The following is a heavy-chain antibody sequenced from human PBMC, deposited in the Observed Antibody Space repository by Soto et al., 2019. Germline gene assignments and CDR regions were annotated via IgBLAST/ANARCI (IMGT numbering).Heavy chain of an antibody. J-gene: IGHJ3*02. V-gene: IGHV4-39*01. D-gene: IGHD2-15*01. CDR3: ASVDIVVEVVATPRPSHDAFDI. CDR2: INYSGTT. Sequence: SETLSLTCTVSGGSISSSSYYWGWIRQPPGRGQEWIGSINYSGTTYYNPSLKSRVTISVDTSKNQFTLKLSSVTAADMAVYYCASVDIVVEVVATPRPSHDAFDIWGQGTMVTVSS. CDR1: GGSISSSSYY.